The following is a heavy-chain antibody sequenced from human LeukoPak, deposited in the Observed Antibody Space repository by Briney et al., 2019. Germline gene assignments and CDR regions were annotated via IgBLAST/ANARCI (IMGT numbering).Heavy chain of an antibody. CDR3: ARGVGIAAADYFHYYMDV. D-gene: IGHD6-13*01. J-gene: IGHJ6*03. Sequence: ASVKVSCEASGYNFNSYGISWVRQAPGQGLEWMGWINTNSRNTSYAQKFQGRVTMTTDTSTSTAYMDPRSLRSDDTAVYYCARGVGIAAADYFHYYMDVWGKGTTVTVSS. CDR2: INTNSRNT. V-gene: IGHV1-18*01. CDR1: GYNFNSYG.